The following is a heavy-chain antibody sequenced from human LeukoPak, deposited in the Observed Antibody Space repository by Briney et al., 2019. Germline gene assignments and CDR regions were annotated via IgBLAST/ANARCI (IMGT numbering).Heavy chain of an antibody. J-gene: IGHJ4*02. D-gene: IGHD6-6*01. CDR1: GGSFSGYY. CDR3: ARVWQLDYSDY. CDR2: INHSGST. V-gene: IGHV4-34*01. Sequence: SETLSLTCAVYGGSFSGYYWSWIRQPPGKGLEWIGEINHSGSTNYNPSLKSRATISVDTSKNQFSLKLSSVTAADTAVYYCARVWQLDYSDYWGQGTLVTVSS.